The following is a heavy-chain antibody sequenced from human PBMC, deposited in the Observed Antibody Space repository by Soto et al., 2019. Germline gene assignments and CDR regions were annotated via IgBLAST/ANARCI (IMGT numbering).Heavy chain of an antibody. V-gene: IGHV1-69*04. J-gene: IGHJ4*02. Sequence: QVNLVQSGTEMKKPGSSVMVSCKVSGGDLSNSGISWVRQAPGQGLEWMGGIFPLLAMVDYSQKFQGRVTISADESTTTAYMDLGSLISDDTAVYYCAQSGGAGFKPWGQGSLVIVSS. CDR1: GGDLSNSG. D-gene: IGHD1-26*01. CDR3: AQSGGAGFKP. CDR2: IFPLLAMV.